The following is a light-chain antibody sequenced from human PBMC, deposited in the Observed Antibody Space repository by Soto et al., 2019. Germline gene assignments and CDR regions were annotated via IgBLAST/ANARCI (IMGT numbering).Light chain of an antibody. V-gene: IGKV1-39*01. Sequence: DIQMTQSPFSLSASVGERVTITCRASQSISSYLNWYQQKPGKAPNLLIYAASSLQSGVPSRFSGSASGTDFTLTISSLHPEDFAVYYCQQYNDWPLTFGGGTKVEIK. J-gene: IGKJ4*01. CDR2: AAS. CDR1: QSISSY. CDR3: QQYNDWPLT.